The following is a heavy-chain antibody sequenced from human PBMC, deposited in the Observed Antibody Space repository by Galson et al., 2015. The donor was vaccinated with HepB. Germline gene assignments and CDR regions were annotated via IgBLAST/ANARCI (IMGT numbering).Heavy chain of an antibody. V-gene: IGHV3-30-3*01. CDR2: LSFDGTYE. CDR3: AKDWGMDV. J-gene: IGHJ6*02. CDR1: GFDFSIYT. Sequence: SLRLSCAASGFDFSIYTMVWVRQAPGKGLECVAVLSFDGTYEYYIDSVKGRFTVSRDSSQSTLYLQLNSLRSEDTAIYYCAKDWGMDVWGQGTTVTVSS.